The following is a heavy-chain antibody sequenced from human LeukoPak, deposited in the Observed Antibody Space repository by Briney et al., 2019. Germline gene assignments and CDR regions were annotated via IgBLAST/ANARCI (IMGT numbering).Heavy chain of an antibody. D-gene: IGHD1-26*01. CDR2: IKSKADGGTT. Sequence: PGGSLRLSCAASGFTFSSHWMSWVRQAPGKGLECVGRIKSKADGGTTDYPAPVKGRFTISRDDSKNTLFLQMNSLKTEDTAMYYCAIHWGANKWELPRPQWGQGTLVTVSS. J-gene: IGHJ4*02. CDR1: GFTFSSHW. CDR3: AIHWGANKWELPRPQ. V-gene: IGHV3-15*01.